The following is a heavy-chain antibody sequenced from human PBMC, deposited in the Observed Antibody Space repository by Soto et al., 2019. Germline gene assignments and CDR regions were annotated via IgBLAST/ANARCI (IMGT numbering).Heavy chain of an antibody. Sequence: SETLSLTCAVHGGSLSRYYWSWVRHPPGKGLEWIGEINHSGSTNYNPSLKSRVTISVDTSKNQFSLKLSSVTAADTAVYYCARGSKVDTAMAEPNWFDPWGKGILVTVSS. V-gene: IGHV4-34*01. J-gene: IGHJ5*02. CDR1: GGSLSRYY. CDR3: ARGSKVDTAMAEPNWFDP. CDR2: INHSGST. D-gene: IGHD5-18*01.